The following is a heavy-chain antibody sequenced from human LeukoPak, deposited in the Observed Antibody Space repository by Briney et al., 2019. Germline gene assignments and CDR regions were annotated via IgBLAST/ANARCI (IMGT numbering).Heavy chain of an antibody. D-gene: IGHD6-13*01. J-gene: IGHJ2*01. CDR1: GGSFSGYY. CDR3: ARVYYSNSYDYWYFDL. V-gene: IGHV4-34*01. CDR2: IDHSGST. Sequence: SETLSLTCAVYGGSFSGYYWSWIRQPPGKGLEWIGEIDHSGSTNYNPSLKSRVTISVDTSKNQFSLKLSSVTAADTAVYYCARVYYSNSYDYWYFDLWGRGTLVTVSS.